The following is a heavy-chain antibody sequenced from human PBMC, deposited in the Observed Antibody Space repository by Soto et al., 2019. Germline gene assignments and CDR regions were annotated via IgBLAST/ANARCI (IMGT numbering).Heavy chain of an antibody. J-gene: IGHJ4*02. D-gene: IGHD5-18*01. CDR3: ANRGYSYGFVIY. Sequence: QVQLVQSGAEVKKPGSSVKVSCKASGGTFSSYTFSWVRQAPGQGLEWMGRIIPMLGIANYAQKFQGRVTITADKSTSTAYMELNSLRSEDTAVYYCANRGYSYGFVIYWGQGTLVTVSS. CDR2: IIPMLGIA. CDR1: GGTFSSYT. V-gene: IGHV1-69*02.